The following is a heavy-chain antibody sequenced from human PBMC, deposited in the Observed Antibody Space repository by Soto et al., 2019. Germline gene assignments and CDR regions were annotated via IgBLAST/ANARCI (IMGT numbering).Heavy chain of an antibody. CDR3: ASDWGDDSAFYDAFQV. Sequence: EVQLLESGGGVVQPGGALRLSCAASGFSFSKFAVSWVRQAPGKGLEWVSAISGDGESTFYVDSVKGRFTISRDNSKNALFLQMKALRVEDTAVYYCASDWGDDSAFYDAFQVWGQGTMVSVSS. CDR1: GFSFSKFA. J-gene: IGHJ3*01. V-gene: IGHV3-23*01. D-gene: IGHD3-22*01. CDR2: ISGDGEST.